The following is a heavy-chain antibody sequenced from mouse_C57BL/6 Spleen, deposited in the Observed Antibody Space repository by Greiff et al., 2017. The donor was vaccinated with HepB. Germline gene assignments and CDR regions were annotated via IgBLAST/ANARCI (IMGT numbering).Heavy chain of an antibody. D-gene: IGHD4-1*02. V-gene: IGHV1-15*01. CDR3: TRPNCVFDY. Sequence: VQLQQSGAELVRPGASVTLSCKASGYTFTDYEMHWVKQTPVHGLEWIGAIDPETGGTAYNQKFKGKAILTADKSSSTAYMELRSLTSEDSAVYYCTRPNCVFDYWGQGTTLTVSS. J-gene: IGHJ2*01. CDR2: IDPETGGT. CDR1: GYTFTDYE.